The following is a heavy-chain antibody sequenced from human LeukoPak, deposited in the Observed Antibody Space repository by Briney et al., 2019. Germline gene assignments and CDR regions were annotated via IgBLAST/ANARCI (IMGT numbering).Heavy chain of an antibody. Sequence: GGSLRLSCAASGFTFSSYWMSWVRQAPGKGLEWVANIKQDGSEKYYVDSVKGRFTISRDNAKNSLYLQMNSLRAEDTAVYYCARYFSSSWYLAPYYSDYWGQGTLVTVSS. D-gene: IGHD6-13*01. CDR2: IKQDGSEK. V-gene: IGHV3-7*01. CDR1: GFTFSSYW. J-gene: IGHJ4*02. CDR3: ARYFSSSWYLAPYYSDY.